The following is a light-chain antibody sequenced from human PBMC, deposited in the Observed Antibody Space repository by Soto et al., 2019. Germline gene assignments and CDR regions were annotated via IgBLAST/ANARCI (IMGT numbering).Light chain of an antibody. CDR1: QTISSW. CDR3: QQYNDWPRT. V-gene: IGKV1-5*03. CDR2: KAS. J-gene: IGKJ1*01. Sequence: DIQMTQSPSTLSGSVVDIGTSTCRASQTISSWLAWYQQKPGKAPKLLIYKASTLKSGVPSRFSGSGSGTDFTLTISSLQSEDFAVYYCQQYNDWPRTFGQGTKVDIK.